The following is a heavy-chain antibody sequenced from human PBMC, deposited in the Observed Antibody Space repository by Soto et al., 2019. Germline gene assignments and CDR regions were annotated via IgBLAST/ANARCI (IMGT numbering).Heavy chain of an antibody. CDR2: ISSSSSYI. V-gene: IGHV3-21*01. D-gene: IGHD2-21*02. CDR3: ARVCGNSGCLGAFDI. Sequence: EVQLVESGGGLVKPGGSLRLSCAASGFTFSSYSMNWVRQAPGKGLEWVSSISSSSSYIYYADSVKGRFTISRDNAKNSLYLQMNSLRAEDMAVYYCARVCGNSGCLGAFDIWGQGTMVTVSS. CDR1: GFTFSSYS. J-gene: IGHJ3*02.